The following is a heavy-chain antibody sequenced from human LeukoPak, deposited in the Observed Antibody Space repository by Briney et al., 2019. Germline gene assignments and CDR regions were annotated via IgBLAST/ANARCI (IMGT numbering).Heavy chain of an antibody. J-gene: IGHJ3*02. CDR3: ARVGRRVAVAGNAFDI. CDR2: ISSSSSYT. V-gene: IGHV3-11*06. D-gene: IGHD6-19*01. Sequence: PGGSLRLSCAASGFTFSDYYMSWIRQAPGKGLEWVSYISSSSSYTNYADSVKGRFTISRDNAKNSLYLQMNSLRDEDTAVYYCARVGRRVAVAGNAFDIWGQGTMVTVSS. CDR1: GFTFSDYY.